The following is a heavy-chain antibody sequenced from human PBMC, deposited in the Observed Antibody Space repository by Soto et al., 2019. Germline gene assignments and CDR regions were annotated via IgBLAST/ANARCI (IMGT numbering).Heavy chain of an antibody. CDR3: ARDFGYGDYVDC. Sequence: HPGGSLRLSCAASGFTFSSYSMNWVRQAPGKGLEWVSYISSGSITIYYADSAKGRFTISRDNAKNSLYLQLNSLRDEDTAVYYCARDFGYGDYVDCWGQGTLVTVSS. J-gene: IGHJ4*02. V-gene: IGHV3-48*02. D-gene: IGHD4-17*01. CDR1: GFTFSSYS. CDR2: ISSGSITI.